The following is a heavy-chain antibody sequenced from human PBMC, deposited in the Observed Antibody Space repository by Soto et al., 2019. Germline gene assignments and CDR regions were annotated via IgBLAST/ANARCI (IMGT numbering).Heavy chain of an antibody. Sequence: EVQLVESGGGLVQPGGSLRLSCAASGFTFSNYEMNWVRQAPGKGLEWGSYISSSGSNIYYADSVKGRFTISRDNAKNSLYLQMNSLRAEDTAVYYCARENYDSSGFFLDYWGQGTLVTVSS. CDR1: GFTFSNYE. J-gene: IGHJ4*02. CDR2: ISSSGSNI. D-gene: IGHD3-22*01. V-gene: IGHV3-48*03. CDR3: ARENYDSSGFFLDY.